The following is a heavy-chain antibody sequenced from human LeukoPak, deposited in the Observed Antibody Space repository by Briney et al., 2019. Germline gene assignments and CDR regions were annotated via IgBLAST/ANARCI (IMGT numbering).Heavy chain of an antibody. D-gene: IGHD3-22*01. CDR2: IIPIFGTA. J-gene: IGHJ3*02. V-gene: IGHV1-69*06. Sequence: ASVKVSCKASGGTFSSYAISWVRQAPGQGLEWMGGIIPIFGTANYAQKFQGRVTITADKSTSTAYMELSSLRSEDTAVYYCARDSDDSSGYGDAFDIWGQGTMVTVSS. CDR1: GGTFSSYA. CDR3: ARDSDDSSGYGDAFDI.